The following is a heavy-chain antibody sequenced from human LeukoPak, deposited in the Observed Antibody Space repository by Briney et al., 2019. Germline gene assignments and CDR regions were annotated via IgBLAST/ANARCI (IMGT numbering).Heavy chain of an antibody. V-gene: IGHV3-43*01. Sequence: GGSLRLSCAASGFIFDDYTMNWVRQAPGKGLEWVSLISWDGGGTYYADSVKGRFTISRDNIKNSLSLQINSLRTEDTALYYCAKDGKNYFDYWGQGTLVTVSS. CDR2: ISWDGGGT. J-gene: IGHJ4*02. CDR3: AKDGKNYFDY. CDR1: GFIFDDYT.